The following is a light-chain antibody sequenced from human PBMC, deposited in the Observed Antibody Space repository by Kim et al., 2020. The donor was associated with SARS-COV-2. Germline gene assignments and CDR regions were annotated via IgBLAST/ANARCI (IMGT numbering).Light chain of an antibody. V-gene: IGKV1-13*02. Sequence: SASIGDRGTITCRSRQGISIALAWYQQKPGKAPKLLIYDASSLESGVPSRFSGSGSGTDFTLTISSLQPEDFATYYCQQFNSYPQTSGQGTKLEI. CDR3: QQFNSYPQT. CDR2: DAS. CDR1: QGISIA. J-gene: IGKJ2*01.